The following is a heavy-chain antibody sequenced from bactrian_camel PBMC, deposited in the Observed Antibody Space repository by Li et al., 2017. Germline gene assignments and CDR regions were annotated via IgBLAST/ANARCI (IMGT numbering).Heavy chain of an antibody. CDR2: INSDGTAA. V-gene: IGHV3S6*01. CDR3: AAEAATIPTMTLVY. CDR1: GFTFSTHW. Sequence: HVQLVESGGGSVQSGGSLRLSCAASGFTFSTHWMYWVRQAPGRGLEWVSRINSDGTAAYVADSMKGRFTISRWNAKTTVYLQMNSLKPEDTAVYYCAAEAATIPTMTLVYWGQGTQVTVS. D-gene: IGHD4*01. J-gene: IGHJ4*01.